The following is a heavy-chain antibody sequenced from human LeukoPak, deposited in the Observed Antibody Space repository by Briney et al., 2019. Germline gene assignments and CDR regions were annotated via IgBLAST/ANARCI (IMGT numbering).Heavy chain of an antibody. CDR3: AKALYGLWLSGDY. CDR1: GFTFSSYA. Sequence: PGGSLRLSCAASGFTFSSYAMSWVRQAAGKGLEWVSAISGGGGSTYYADSVKGRFTVSRDNSKNTLYLLMNSLRAEDTALYYCAKALYGLWLSGDYWGQGTPVTVSS. V-gene: IGHV3-23*01. D-gene: IGHD5-18*01. CDR2: ISGGGGST. J-gene: IGHJ4*02.